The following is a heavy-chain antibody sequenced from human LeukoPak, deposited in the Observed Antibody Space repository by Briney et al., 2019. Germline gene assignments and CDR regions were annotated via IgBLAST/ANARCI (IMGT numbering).Heavy chain of an antibody. J-gene: IGHJ6*02. CDR1: GNYW. CDR2: INSDGSWT. V-gene: IGHV3-74*01. Sequence: PGGSLRLSCAASGNYWMHWVRQVPGKGLVWVSHINSDGSWTSYADSVKGRFTISRDNAKNSLYLQMNSLRAEDTAVYYCASHSYYGSGSPPYGMDVWGQGTTVTVSS. CDR3: ASHSYYGSGSPPYGMDV. D-gene: IGHD3-10*01.